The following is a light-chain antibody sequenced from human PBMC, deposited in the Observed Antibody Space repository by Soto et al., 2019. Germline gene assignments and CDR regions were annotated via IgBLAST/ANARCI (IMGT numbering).Light chain of an antibody. Sequence: DIQMTQSPASLSASVGDRVTITCRASQSISKNLNWYQHKVGKAPQLLIYSASDSQAGVPSRFSGSGSGTDFTLIISGLQPEDFATYYCQQSYITPPIFGQGTRLEI. J-gene: IGKJ5*01. CDR3: QQSYITPPI. V-gene: IGKV1-39*01. CDR1: QSISKN. CDR2: SAS.